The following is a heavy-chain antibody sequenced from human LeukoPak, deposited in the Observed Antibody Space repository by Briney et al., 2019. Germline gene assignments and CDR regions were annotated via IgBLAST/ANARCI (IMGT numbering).Heavy chain of an antibody. CDR2: ISGSGDNT. Sequence: GGSLRLSCAASGFTFSSYAMSWVRQAPGKGLEWVSGISGSGDNTYYADSVKGRFTISRDNSKNTLYVQVNSLGTEDTAAYYCAKGSYYDSSGAFYFDYWGQGTLVTVSS. CDR1: GFTFSSYA. V-gene: IGHV3-23*01. D-gene: IGHD3-22*01. CDR3: AKGSYYDSSGAFYFDY. J-gene: IGHJ4*02.